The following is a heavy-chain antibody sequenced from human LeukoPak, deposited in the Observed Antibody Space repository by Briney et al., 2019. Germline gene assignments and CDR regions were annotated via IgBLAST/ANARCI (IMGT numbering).Heavy chain of an antibody. D-gene: IGHD5-18*01. Sequence: GASVKVSCKASGYTFTSYGISWVRQAPGQGLEWMGGIIPIFGTANYAQKFQGRVKITTDESTSTAYMGLSSLRSEDTAVYYCASGYRNWFDPWGQGTLVTVSS. CDR1: GYTFTSYG. V-gene: IGHV1-69*05. J-gene: IGHJ5*02. CDR2: IIPIFGTA. CDR3: ASGYRNWFDP.